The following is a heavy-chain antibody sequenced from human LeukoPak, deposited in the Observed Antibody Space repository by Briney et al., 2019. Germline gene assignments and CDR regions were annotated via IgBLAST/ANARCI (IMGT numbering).Heavy chain of an antibody. J-gene: IGHJ4*02. CDR2: IKSKTDGGTT. V-gene: IGHV3-15*01. CDR1: GFTFSNAW. D-gene: IGHD4-23*01. CDR3: TTTPTTVVTLFDY. Sequence: PGGSLRPSCAASGFTFSNAWMSWVRQAPGKGLEWVGRIKSKTDGGTTDYAAPVKGRFTISRDDSKNTLYLQMNSLKTEDTAVYYCTTTPTTVVTLFDYWGQGTLVTVSS.